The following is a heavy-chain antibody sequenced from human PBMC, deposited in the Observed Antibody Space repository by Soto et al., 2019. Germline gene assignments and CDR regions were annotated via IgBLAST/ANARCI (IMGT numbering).Heavy chain of an antibody. CDR3: VGEMWTRSGPQNFFDY. CDR2: ISPNSGAT. D-gene: IGHD6-25*01. Sequence: QVQLVQSEGELRQPGASVTVSCRASGYTFTSYGIIWVRQAPGQGLEWMGYISPNSGATTYAQNLQGRLTLTTDTSTSTAYMELRSLSSDDTAIYYCVGEMWTRSGPQNFFDYWGLGALVTVSS. V-gene: IGHV1-18*01. CDR1: GYTFTSYG. J-gene: IGHJ4*02.